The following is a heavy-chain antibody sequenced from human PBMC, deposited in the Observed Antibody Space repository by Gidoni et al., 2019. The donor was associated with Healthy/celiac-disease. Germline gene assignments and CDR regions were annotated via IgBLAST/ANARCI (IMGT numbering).Heavy chain of an antibody. J-gene: IGHJ3*02. CDR1: GGTFSSYA. CDR3: ASYDSSANDAFDI. D-gene: IGHD3-22*01. Sequence: QVQPVQSGAEVKKPGSSGRVACKASGGTFSSYAIRWVRLAPGQGLEWRGGIIPIFGTANYAQKFQGRVTITADKYTSTAYMELSSLRSEDTAVYYCASYDSSANDAFDIWGQGTMVTVSS. V-gene: IGHV1-69*06. CDR2: IIPIFGTA.